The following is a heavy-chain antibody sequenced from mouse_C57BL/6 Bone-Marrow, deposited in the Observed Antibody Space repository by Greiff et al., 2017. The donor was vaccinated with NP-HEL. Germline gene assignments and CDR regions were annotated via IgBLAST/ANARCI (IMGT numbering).Heavy chain of an antibody. CDR3: ARERGLGPWYFDV. CDR2: INYDGSST. V-gene: IGHV5-16*01. D-gene: IGHD4-1*01. J-gene: IGHJ1*03. Sequence: DVHLVESEGGLVQPGSSMKLSCTASGFTFSDYYMAWVRQVPEKGLEWVANINYDGSSTYYLDSLKSRFIISRDNAKNILYLQMSSLKSEDTATYYCARERGLGPWYFDVWGTGTTVTVSS. CDR1: GFTFSDYY.